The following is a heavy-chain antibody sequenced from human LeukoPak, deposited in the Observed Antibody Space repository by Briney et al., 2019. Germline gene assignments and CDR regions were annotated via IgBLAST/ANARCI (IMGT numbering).Heavy chain of an antibody. CDR1: GYTFTSYG. J-gene: IGHJ4*02. CDR2: ISAYNGNT. CDR3: ARDSRDIVVVPAAVQGDY. Sequence: VASVKVSCKASGYTFTSYGISWVRQAPGQGLEWMGWISAYNGNTNYAQKLQGRVTMTTDTSTSTAYMELRSLRSDDTAVYYCARDSRDIVVVPAAVQGDYWGQGTLVTVSS. D-gene: IGHD2-2*01. V-gene: IGHV1-18*01.